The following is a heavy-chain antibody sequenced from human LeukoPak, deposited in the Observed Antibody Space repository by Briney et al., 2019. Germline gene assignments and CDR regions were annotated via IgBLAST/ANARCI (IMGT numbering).Heavy chain of an antibody. CDR1: GFSFRSYW. J-gene: IGHJ4*02. CDR2: IKQDGNDK. D-gene: IGHD5-12*01. CDR3: ARGYSGNDYGYYFDY. V-gene: IGHV3-7*01. Sequence: GGSLRLSCAASGFSFRSYWMSWVRQPPGKGLEWVANIKQDGNDKYYVDSVKGRITISRDNAKNSLYLQMNSLRVEDTAVYYCARGYSGNDYGYYFDYWGQGNPVTVSS.